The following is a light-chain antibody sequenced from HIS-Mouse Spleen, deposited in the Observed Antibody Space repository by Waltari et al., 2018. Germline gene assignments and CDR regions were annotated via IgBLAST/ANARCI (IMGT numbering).Light chain of an antibody. CDR1: ALPKKY. CDR2: EDS. CDR3: YSTDSSGNWV. V-gene: IGLV3-10*01. Sequence: SYELTQPPSVSVSPGQTARITCPGDALPKKYPYWYQQKSGQAPVLVIYEDSKRPSGIPERFSGSSSGTMATLTISGAQVEDEADYYCYSTDSSGNWVFGGGTKLTVL. J-gene: IGLJ3*02.